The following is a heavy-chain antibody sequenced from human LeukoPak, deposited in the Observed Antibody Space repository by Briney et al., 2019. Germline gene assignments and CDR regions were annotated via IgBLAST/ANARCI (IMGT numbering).Heavy chain of an antibody. CDR1: EFSFKSYS. Sequence: TGGSLRLSCAASEFSFKSYSINWVRQAPGKGLEWVSSISSSSTYIYYADSVKGRFTISRDNSKNTLYLQMNSLRAEDTAVYYCAKDPFGDYDYWGQGTLVTVSS. J-gene: IGHJ4*02. CDR2: ISSSSTYI. V-gene: IGHV3-21*04. CDR3: AKDPFGDYDY. D-gene: IGHD4-17*01.